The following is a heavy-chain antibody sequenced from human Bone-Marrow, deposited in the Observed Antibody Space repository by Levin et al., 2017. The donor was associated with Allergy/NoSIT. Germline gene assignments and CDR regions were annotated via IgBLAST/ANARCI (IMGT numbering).Heavy chain of an antibody. J-gene: IGHJ6*02. CDR3: ARGPPSQYGMDV. CDR1: GYTFTSYD. CDR2: MNPNSGNT. Sequence: TSGGSLRLSCKASGYTFTSYDINWVRQATGQGLEWMGWMNPNSGNTGYAQKFQGRVTMTRNTSISTAYMELSSLRSEDTAVYYCARGPPSQYGMDVWGQGTTVTVSS. V-gene: IGHV1-8*01.